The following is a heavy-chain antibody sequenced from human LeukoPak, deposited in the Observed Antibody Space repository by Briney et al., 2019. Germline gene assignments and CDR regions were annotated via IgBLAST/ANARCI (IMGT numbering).Heavy chain of an antibody. CDR2: IYTSGST. V-gene: IGHV4-4*07. D-gene: IGHD6-6*01. J-gene: IGHJ6*03. CDR1: GGSISSYY. CDR3: ARGEYSSSSSTNYYYYYYYMDV. Sequence: SETLSLTCTVSGGSISSYYWSWIRQPAGKGLEWIGRIYTSGSTNYNPSLKSRVTMSVDTSKNQFSLKLSSVTAADTAVYYCARGEYSSSSSTNYYYYYYYMDVWGKGTTVTISS.